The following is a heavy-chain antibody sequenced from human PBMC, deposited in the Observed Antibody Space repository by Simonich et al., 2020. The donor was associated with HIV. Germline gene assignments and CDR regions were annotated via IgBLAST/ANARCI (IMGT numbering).Heavy chain of an antibody. D-gene: IGHD1-26*01. J-gene: IGHJ4*02. CDR1: GGSISSSSYY. Sequence: QLQLQESGPGLVKPSETLSLTCTVSGGSISSSSYYWGWIRRPPGKGLEWIGNIYYSGSTYYDPTLKSRVTIAVDTSKNQFSLKLSSVTAADTAVYYCARRCGTYQGNYFDYWGQGTLVTVSS. V-gene: IGHV4-39*01. CDR2: IYYSGST. CDR3: ARRCGTYQGNYFDY.